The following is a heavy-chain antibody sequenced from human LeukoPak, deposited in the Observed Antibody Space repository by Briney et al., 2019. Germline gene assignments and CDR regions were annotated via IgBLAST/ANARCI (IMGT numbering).Heavy chain of an antibody. CDR1: GGSISSGDYY. CDR2: IYYSGST. D-gene: IGHD1-26*01. CDR3: ARVREWELSYFDY. J-gene: IGHJ4*02. V-gene: IGHV4-30-4*08. Sequence: PSETLSLTCTVSGGSISSGDYYWSWIRQPPGKGLEWIGYIYYSGSTYYNPSLKSRVTISVDTSKNQFSLKLRSVTAADTAVYYCARVREWELSYFDYWGQGTLVTVSS.